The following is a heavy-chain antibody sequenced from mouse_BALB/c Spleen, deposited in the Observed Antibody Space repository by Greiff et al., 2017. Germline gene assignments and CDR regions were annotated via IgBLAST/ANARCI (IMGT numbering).Heavy chain of an antibody. D-gene: IGHD6-1*01. Sequence: EVNVVESGGGLVKPGGSLKLSCAASGFTFSSYAMSWVRQTPEKRLEWVASISSGGSTYYPDSVKGRFTISRDNARNILYLQMSSLRSEDTAMYYCARGASIPYYFDYWGQGTTLTVSS. CDR1: GFTFSSYA. CDR3: ARGASIPYYFDY. CDR2: ISSGGST. J-gene: IGHJ2*01. V-gene: IGHV5-6-5*01.